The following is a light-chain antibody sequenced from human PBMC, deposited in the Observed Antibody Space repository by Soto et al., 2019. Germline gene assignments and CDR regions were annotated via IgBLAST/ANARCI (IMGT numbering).Light chain of an antibody. CDR2: ASS. J-gene: IGKJ1*01. CDR3: QQYDTWPT. V-gene: IGKV3-15*01. CDR1: QSVSSN. Sequence: EIVMTQSPATLSVSPGERATLSCRASQSVSSNLAWYQQKPGQAPRLLMSASSTRASDVPARFSGSGSGTEFTLASSSLQSEDFALYYCQQYDTWPTFGQGTKVEIK.